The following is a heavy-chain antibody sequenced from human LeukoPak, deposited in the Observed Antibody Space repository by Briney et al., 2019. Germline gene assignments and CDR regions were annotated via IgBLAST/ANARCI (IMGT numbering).Heavy chain of an antibody. CDR2: IYYSGST. D-gene: IGHD6-13*01. CDR3: ARVIAAAGSLDWFDP. Sequence: KTSQTLSLTCTVSGGSISSGDYYWSWIRQPPGKGLEWIGYIYYSGSTYYNPSLKSRVTISVDTSKNQFSLKLSSVTAADTAVYYCARVIAAAGSLDWFDPWGQGTLVTVSS. J-gene: IGHJ5*02. V-gene: IGHV4-30-4*01. CDR1: GGSISSGDYY.